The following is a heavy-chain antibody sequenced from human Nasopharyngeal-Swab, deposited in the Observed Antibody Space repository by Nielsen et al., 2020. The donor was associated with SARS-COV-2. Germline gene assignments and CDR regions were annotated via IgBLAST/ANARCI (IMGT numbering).Heavy chain of an antibody. J-gene: IGHJ4*02. CDR3: ARQHVGELDY. D-gene: IGHD3-10*01. CDR1: GYSFISYW. Sequence: GESLKISRKGSGYSFISYWISWVRQMPGKGPEWMGRIDPSDSYTNYSPSFQGHVTISADKSISTAYLQWSSLKASDTAMYYCARQHVGELDYWGQGTLVTVSS. CDR2: IDPSDSYT. V-gene: IGHV5-10-1*01.